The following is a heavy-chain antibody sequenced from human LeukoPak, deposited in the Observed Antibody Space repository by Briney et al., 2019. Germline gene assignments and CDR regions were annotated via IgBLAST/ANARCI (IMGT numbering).Heavy chain of an antibody. V-gene: IGHV3-49*03. CDR3: TTDLPYCSGGSCYGGGAFDI. CDR1: GFTFGDYA. Sequence: GGSLRLSCTASGFTFGDYAMSWFRQAPGKGLEWVGFIRSKAYGGTQEYAASVKGRFTISRDDSKSIAYLQMNSLKTEDTAVYYCTTDLPYCSGGSCYGGGAFDIWGQGTMVTVSS. CDR2: IRSKAYGGTQ. J-gene: IGHJ3*02. D-gene: IGHD2-15*01.